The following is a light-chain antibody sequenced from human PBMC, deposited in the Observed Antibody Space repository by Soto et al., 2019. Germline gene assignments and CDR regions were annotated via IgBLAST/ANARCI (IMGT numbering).Light chain of an antibody. CDR1: QSVGSN. Sequence: EIVMTQSAATLSVSPGERVTLSCRASQSVGSNLAWYQQKPGQAPRLLIYGASTRATGIPARFSGSGSGTEFTLTISSLQSEDFAVYYCQQYGSSPYSFGQGTKLEIK. V-gene: IGKV3-15*01. CDR2: GAS. J-gene: IGKJ2*03. CDR3: QQYGSSPYS.